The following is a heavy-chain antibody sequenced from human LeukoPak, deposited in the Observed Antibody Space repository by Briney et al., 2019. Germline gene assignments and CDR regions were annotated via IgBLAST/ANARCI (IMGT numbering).Heavy chain of an antibody. D-gene: IGHD5-18*01. CDR3: AKGPSYGLNDY. J-gene: IGHJ4*02. V-gene: IGHV3-30*04. CDR2: ISYDGSNK. Sequence: GGSLRLSCAASGFTFSSYAMHWVRQAPGKGLEWVAVISYDGSNKYYADSVKGRFTISRDNSKNTLYLQMNSLRAEDTAVYYCAKGPSYGLNDYWGQGTLVTVSS. CDR1: GFTFSSYA.